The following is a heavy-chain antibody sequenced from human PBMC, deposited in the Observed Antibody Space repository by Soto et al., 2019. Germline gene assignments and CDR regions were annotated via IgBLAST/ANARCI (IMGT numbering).Heavy chain of an antibody. CDR1: GYTFTGYY. D-gene: IGHD3-10*01. J-gene: IGHJ5*02. V-gene: IGHV1-2*04. CDR3: AREIRGAGRGGWFDP. CDR2: INTDSVGT. Sequence: QVQLVQSGAEVKKPGASVKVSCKASGYTFTGYYLHWVRQAPGQGLEWMGWINTDSVGTNYAQKMQGWVTMTRDTSIITAYMELTRLRSEDTACYDCAREIRGAGRGGWFDPWVQGTLVTVSS.